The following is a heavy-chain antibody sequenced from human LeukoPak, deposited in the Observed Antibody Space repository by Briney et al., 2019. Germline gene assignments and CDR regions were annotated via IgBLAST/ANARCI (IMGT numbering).Heavy chain of an antibody. CDR1: GFTFSSYA. CDR2: ISYDGSNK. Sequence: PGRSLRLSCAASGFTFSSYAMHWVRQAPGKGLEWVAVISYDGSNKYYADSVKGRFTISRDNSKNTLYLQMNSLRAEDTAVYYCARAHDSSGYAFDYWGQGTLVTASS. V-gene: IGHV3-30-3*01. J-gene: IGHJ4*02. D-gene: IGHD3-22*01. CDR3: ARAHDSSGYAFDY.